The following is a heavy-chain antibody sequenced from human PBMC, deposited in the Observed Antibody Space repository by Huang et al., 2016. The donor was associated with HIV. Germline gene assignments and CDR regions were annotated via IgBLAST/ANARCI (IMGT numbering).Heavy chain of an antibody. V-gene: IGHV1-2*02. CDR3: ARAVVRGLIIRFDP. CDR1: GYIFTDYY. CDR2: VNPKSCAK. J-gene: IGHJ5*02. Sequence: QVQLVQSGAEVKKPGASVKVSCRKSGYIFTDYYIHGVRQAPGQGLEWMGWVNPKSCAKNQSQMVQGRLHMTTDTSTSAVYMELANLRSDDTAVYYCARAVVRGLIIRFDPWGQGTLVTVSS. D-gene: IGHD3-10*01.